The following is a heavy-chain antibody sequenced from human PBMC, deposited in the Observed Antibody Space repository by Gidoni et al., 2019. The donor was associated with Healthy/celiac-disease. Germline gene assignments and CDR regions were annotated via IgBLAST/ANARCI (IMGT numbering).Heavy chain of an antibody. Sequence: QVQLQESGPGLVKPSETLSLTCTVSGGSISSSYWSWIRQPPGKGLEWIGYIYYSGSTNYNPSLKSRVTISVDTSKNQFSLKLSSVTAADTAVYYCARHNSSGYYYFDYWGQGTLVTVSS. D-gene: IGHD3-22*01. CDR3: ARHNSSGYYYFDY. CDR1: GGSISSSY. J-gene: IGHJ4*02. CDR2: IYYSGST. V-gene: IGHV4-59*08.